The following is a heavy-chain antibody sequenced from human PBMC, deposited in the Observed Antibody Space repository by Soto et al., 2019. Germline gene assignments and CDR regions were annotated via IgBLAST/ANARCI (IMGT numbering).Heavy chain of an antibody. CDR1: GGTFSSYA. J-gene: IGHJ4*02. Sequence: ASVKVSCKASGGTFSSYAISWVRQAPGQGLEWMGGIIPIFGTANYAQKFQGRVTITADESTSTAYMELSSLRSEDAAVYYFARSYGYCSSTSCYKVFDYWGQGALVTVSS. D-gene: IGHD2-2*02. CDR3: ARSYGYCSSTSCYKVFDY. CDR2: IIPIFGTA. V-gene: IGHV1-69*13.